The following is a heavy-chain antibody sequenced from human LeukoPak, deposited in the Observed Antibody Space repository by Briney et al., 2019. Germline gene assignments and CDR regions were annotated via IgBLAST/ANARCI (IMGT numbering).Heavy chain of an antibody. CDR2: INPNSGGT. D-gene: IGHD2-21*02. CDR3: ARDDSPYCGGDCYSAFDY. V-gene: IGHV1-2*02. J-gene: IGHJ4*02. CDR1: GYTFTGYY. Sequence: ASVKVSCKASGYTFTGYYMHWVRQAPGQGLEWMGWINPNSGGTNYAQKFQGRVTMTRDTSISTAYMELSRLRSDDTAVYYCARDDSPYCGGDCYSAFDYWGQGTLVTVSS.